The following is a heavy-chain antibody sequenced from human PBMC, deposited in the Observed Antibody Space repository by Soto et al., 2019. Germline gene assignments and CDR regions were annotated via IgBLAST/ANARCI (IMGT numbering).Heavy chain of an antibody. CDR1: GFTFISSF. CDR3: ARYYRGSGRYFFDY. J-gene: IGHJ4*02. D-gene: IGHD6-19*01. CDR2: INQDGGVT. V-gene: IGHV3-7*03. Sequence: GGSLRLSCVASGFTFISSFMGWIRQSPGKGLEWVANINQDGGVTYYVDSVEGRFTISRDNTKDSLYLQMNSLRGEDTAIYYCARYYRGSGRYFFDYWGQGTPVTVSS.